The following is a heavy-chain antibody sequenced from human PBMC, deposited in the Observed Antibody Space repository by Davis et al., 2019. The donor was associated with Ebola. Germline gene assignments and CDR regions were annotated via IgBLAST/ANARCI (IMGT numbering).Heavy chain of an antibody. V-gene: IGHV3-30*03. CDR3: ARDYHTVTTGYFDY. D-gene: IGHD4-17*01. Sequence: GESLKISCAASGFTFSSYGMHWVRQAPGKGLEWVAVISYDGSNKYYADSVKGRFTISRDNSKNTLYLQMNRLRAEDTAVYYCARDYHTVTTGYFDYWGQGTLVTVTS. CDR2: ISYDGSNK. CDR1: GFTFSSYG. J-gene: IGHJ4*02.